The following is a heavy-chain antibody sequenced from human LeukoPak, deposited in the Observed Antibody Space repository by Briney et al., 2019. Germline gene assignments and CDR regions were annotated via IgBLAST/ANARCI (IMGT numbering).Heavy chain of an antibody. V-gene: IGHV3-23*01. Sequence: PGGSLRLSCAAPGFTFSSYAMSWVRQAPGKGLEWVSAISGSGGSTYYADSVKGRFTISRDNSKNTLYLQMNILRAEDMAVYYCAKDGYDYYYYYMDVWGKGTTVTVSS. J-gene: IGHJ6*03. CDR3: AKDGYDYYYYYMDV. CDR2: ISGSGGST. D-gene: IGHD1-1*01. CDR1: GFTFSSYA.